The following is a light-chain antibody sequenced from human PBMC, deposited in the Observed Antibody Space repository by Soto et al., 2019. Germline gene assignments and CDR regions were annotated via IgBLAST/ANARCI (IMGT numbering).Light chain of an antibody. Sequence: QSVLTQPASVSGSPGQSITISCTGTSGDVGNYNLVSWYQQHPGKAPRLMIYEVNKWPSGVSNRFSGSKSGNTASLTISGLQAGDEADYYCCSYVGSSTSYVFGTGTRSPS. CDR2: EVN. CDR1: SGDVGNYNL. J-gene: IGLJ1*01. CDR3: CSYVGSSTSYV. V-gene: IGLV2-23*02.